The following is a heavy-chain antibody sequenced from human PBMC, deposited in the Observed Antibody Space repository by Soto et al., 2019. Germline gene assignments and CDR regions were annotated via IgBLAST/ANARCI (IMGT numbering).Heavy chain of an antibody. V-gene: IGHV1-69*06. CDR3: ARDGGCSSTSCYTRNGMDV. D-gene: IGHD2-2*02. CDR1: GGTFSSYA. CDR2: IIPIFGTA. Sequence: ASVQVSCKASGGTFSSYAISWVRQAPGQGLEWMGGIIPIFGTANYAQKFQGRVTITADKSTSTAYMELSSLRSEDTAVYYCARDGGCSSTSCYTRNGMDVWGQGTTVTVSS. J-gene: IGHJ6*02.